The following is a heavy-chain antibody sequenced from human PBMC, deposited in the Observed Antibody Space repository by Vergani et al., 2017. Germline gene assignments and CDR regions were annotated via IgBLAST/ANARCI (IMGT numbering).Heavy chain of an antibody. J-gene: IGHJ6*03. CDR3: ARGATRYYYYYMDV. CDR2: ISWNSGSI. CDR1: GFTFDDYA. D-gene: IGHD1-26*01. Sequence: EVQLVESGGGLVQPGRSLRLSCAASGFTFDDYAMPWVRQAPGKGLEWVSGISWNSGSIGYADSVKGRFTISRDNAKNSLYLQMNSLRAEDTALYYCARGATRYYYYYMDVWGKGTTVTVSS. V-gene: IGHV3-9*01.